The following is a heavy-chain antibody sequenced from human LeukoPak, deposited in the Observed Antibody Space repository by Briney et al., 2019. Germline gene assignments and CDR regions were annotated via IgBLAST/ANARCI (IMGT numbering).Heavy chain of an antibody. Sequence: PSQTLSLTCTVSGGSISSGGYYWSWIRQHPGKGLEWIGYIYYSGSTYYNPSLKSRVTISVDTSKNQFSLKLSSVTAADTAVYYCARDKTSYYDSSGYNDAFDIWDQGTMVTVSS. CDR2: IYYSGST. J-gene: IGHJ3*02. CDR1: GGSISSGGYY. V-gene: IGHV4-31*03. CDR3: ARDKTSYYDSSGYNDAFDI. D-gene: IGHD3-22*01.